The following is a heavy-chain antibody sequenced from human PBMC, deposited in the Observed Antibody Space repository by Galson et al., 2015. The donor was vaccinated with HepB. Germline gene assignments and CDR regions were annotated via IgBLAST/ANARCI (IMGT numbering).Heavy chain of an antibody. CDR2: ISGSGGST. D-gene: IGHD5-18*01. J-gene: IGHJ4*02. V-gene: IGHV3-23*01. Sequence: SLRLSCAASGFTFSIYAMNWVRQAPGKGLEWVSIISGSGGSTYYADSVKGRFTISRDNSKNTLYLQMNSLRADDTAVYYCAKGTETAMVSCCDYWGQGTLVTVSS. CDR1: GFTFSIYA. CDR3: AKGTETAMVSCCDY.